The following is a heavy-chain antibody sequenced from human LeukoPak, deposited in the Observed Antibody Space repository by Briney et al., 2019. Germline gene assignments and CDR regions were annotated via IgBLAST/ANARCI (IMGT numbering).Heavy chain of an antibody. CDR3: ARHGPIVGATPYYYMDV. V-gene: IGHV5-51*01. D-gene: IGHD1-26*01. Sequence: GEALKISCKGSGYGFTSYWIGWVRQMPGKGLEWMGFIYPGDSDTRYSPSFQGQVTISADKSISTAYLQWSSLKASDTAMYYCARHGPIVGATPYYYMDVWGKGTTVTVSS. CDR2: IYPGDSDT. J-gene: IGHJ6*03. CDR1: GYGFTSYW.